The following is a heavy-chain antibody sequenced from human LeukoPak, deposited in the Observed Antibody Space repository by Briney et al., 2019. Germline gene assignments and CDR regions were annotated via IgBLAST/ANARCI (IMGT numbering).Heavy chain of an antibody. CDR2: IWYDGSNK. V-gene: IGHV3-33*06. CDR1: GFTFSSYG. D-gene: IGHD4-23*01. Sequence: GGSLRLSCAASGFTFSSYGMHWVHQAPGKGLEWGAVIWYDGSNKYYADSVKGRFTISRDNSKNTLYLQMNSLRAEDTAVYYCAKESGGWCDPWGQGTLVTVSS. CDR3: AKESGGWCDP. J-gene: IGHJ5*02.